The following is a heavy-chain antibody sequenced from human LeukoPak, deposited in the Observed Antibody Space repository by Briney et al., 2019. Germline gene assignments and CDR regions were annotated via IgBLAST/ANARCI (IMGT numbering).Heavy chain of an antibody. Sequence: GGSLRLSCAASGFTLGTYAMNWVRQAPGKGLEWLSYISSSSSTIYYADSVKGRFTISRDNAKNSLYLQMNILRAEDTAVYYCARGSSGWYPNWFDPWGQGTLVTVSS. CDR2: ISSSSSTI. D-gene: IGHD6-19*01. J-gene: IGHJ5*02. CDR1: GFTLGTYA. CDR3: ARGSSGWYPNWFDP. V-gene: IGHV3-48*04.